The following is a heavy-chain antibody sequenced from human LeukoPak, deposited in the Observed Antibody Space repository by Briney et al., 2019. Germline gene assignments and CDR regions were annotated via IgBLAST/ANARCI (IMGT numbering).Heavy chain of an antibody. V-gene: IGHV1-18*01. J-gene: IGHJ6*02. CDR1: GYTFTSYG. D-gene: IGHD6-13*01. CDR2: ISAYNGNT. CDR3: ARDFFRWGTAAGNYYYYGMDV. Sequence: GASVKVSCKASGYTFTSYGISWVRQAPGQGLEWMGWISAYNGNTNYAQKLQGRVTMTTDTSTSTAYMELRSLRSGDTAVYYCARDFFRWGTAAGNYYYYGMDVWGQGTTVTVSS.